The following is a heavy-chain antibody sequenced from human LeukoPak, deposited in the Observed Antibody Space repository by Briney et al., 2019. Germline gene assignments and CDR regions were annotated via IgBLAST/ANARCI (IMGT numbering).Heavy chain of an antibody. D-gene: IGHD4-17*01. Sequence: GGSLRLSCAASGFTVSSNYMSWVRQAPGKGLEWVSVIYSGGSTYHADSVKGRFTTSRDNSKNTLYLQMNSLRAEDTAVYYCARDLGMTTVTTEVPWGQGTLVTVSS. V-gene: IGHV3-66*01. CDR1: GFTVSSNY. CDR2: IYSGGST. CDR3: ARDLGMTTVTTEVP. J-gene: IGHJ5*02.